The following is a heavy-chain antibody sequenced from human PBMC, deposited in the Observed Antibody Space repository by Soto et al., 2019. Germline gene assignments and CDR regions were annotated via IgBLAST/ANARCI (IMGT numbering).Heavy chain of an antibody. Sequence: ASVKVSCKTSGYTFTEFDINWVRQAPGQGLEWMGWMNTNTGNTGYAQKFQGRVTMTRDASISTAYMELRRLRSEDTAVYYCARVVRFFGGHAGYWGQGTLVTVSS. J-gene: IGHJ4*02. V-gene: IGHV1-8*01. D-gene: IGHD3-3*01. CDR3: ARVVRFFGGHAGY. CDR1: GYTFTEFD. CDR2: MNTNTGNT.